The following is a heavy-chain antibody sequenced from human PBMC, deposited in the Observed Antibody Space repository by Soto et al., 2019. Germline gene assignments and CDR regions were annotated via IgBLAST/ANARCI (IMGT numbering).Heavy chain of an antibody. CDR2: INLDNGDT. CDR3: GRARLSVVGRSPTGLDY. D-gene: IGHD6-19*01. CDR1: GYIFIGYY. J-gene: IGHJ4*02. Sequence: QVQLVQSGAEVKKPGASVKVSCKTSGYIFIGYYMHWVRQAPGQGPEWMGWINLDNGDTNYAQKFQGRVTVTKETSNSTALMELGGLGGDDPAIYYCGRARLSVVGRSPTGLDYWGQGTLVTVSS. V-gene: IGHV1-2*02.